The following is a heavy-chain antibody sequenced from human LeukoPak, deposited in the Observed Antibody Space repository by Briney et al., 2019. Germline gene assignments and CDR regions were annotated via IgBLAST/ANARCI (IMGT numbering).Heavy chain of an antibody. Sequence: GGSLRLSCAASGFTFSNFAMMWVRQAPGTGLQWVSTITGYGATFYADSVRGRFTIFRDTSMNTLFLQMNSLGAEDTAVYYCAKGAAAGKVDWFDPWGQGTLITVSS. CDR3: AKGAAAGKVDWFDP. D-gene: IGHD6-13*01. CDR2: ITGYGAT. J-gene: IGHJ5*02. CDR1: GFTFSNFA. V-gene: IGHV3-23*01.